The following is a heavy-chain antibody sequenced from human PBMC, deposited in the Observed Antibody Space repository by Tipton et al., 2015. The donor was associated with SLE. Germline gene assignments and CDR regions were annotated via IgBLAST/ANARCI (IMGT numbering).Heavy chain of an antibody. CDR2: VYHTGNT. Sequence: TLSLTCSVSTYSISNGHYWAWVRQPPGKGLEWIGTVYHTGNTYYNPSLKSRVTMSVDTSKHQVSLKLSSVTAADTAVYYCARGVHILTGYSSWDAFDIWGQGTMVSVSS. J-gene: IGHJ3*02. D-gene: IGHD3-9*01. V-gene: IGHV4-38-2*02. CDR1: TYSISNGHY. CDR3: ARGVHILTGYSSWDAFDI.